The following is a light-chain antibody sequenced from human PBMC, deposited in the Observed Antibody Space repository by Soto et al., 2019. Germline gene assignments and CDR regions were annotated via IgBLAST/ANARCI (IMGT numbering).Light chain of an antibody. CDR2: GAS. J-gene: IGKJ2*01. Sequence: EIVLTQSPGTLSLSPGEIATLSCSASQSVSSSYLAWYQQKPGQAPRLLIYGASSRATGIPDRFSGSGSGTDFTLTISRLEPEDFAVYYCQQYGSSPMYACGQGTKGDIK. V-gene: IGKV3-20*01. CDR1: QSVSSSY. CDR3: QQYGSSPMYA.